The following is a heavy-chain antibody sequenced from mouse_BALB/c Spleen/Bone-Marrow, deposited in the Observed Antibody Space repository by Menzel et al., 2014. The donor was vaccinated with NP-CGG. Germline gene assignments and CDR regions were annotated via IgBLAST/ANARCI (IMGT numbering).Heavy chain of an antibody. CDR1: GYTFTSYW. CDR3: ARSAY. CDR2: INPSTGYT. Sequence: VQLQQSGAELAKPGASVKMSCKASGYTFTSYWMHWVKQRPGQGLEWIGYINPSTGYTEYNQKFKDKATSTADKSSSTAYMQLSSLTSEDSAVYYCARSAYWGQGTLVTVSA. V-gene: IGHV1-7*01. J-gene: IGHJ3*01.